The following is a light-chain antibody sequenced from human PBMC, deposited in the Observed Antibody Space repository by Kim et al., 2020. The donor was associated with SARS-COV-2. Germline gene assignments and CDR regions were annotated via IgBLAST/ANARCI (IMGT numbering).Light chain of an antibody. Sequence: DIQMTQSPSTLSASIGDRVTITCRASQSVSNLLAWYQQKPGKAPTLLIFDASTLNSGVPSRFSARGSGTEFTLTIRRLQPDDFATYICEKYNISPRTFGQGTKMDIK. CDR2: DAS. CDR1: QSVSNL. J-gene: IGKJ1*01. CDR3: EKYNISPRT. V-gene: IGKV1-5*01.